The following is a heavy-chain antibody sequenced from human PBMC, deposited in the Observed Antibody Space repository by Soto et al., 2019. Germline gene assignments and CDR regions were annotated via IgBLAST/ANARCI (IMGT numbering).Heavy chain of an antibody. V-gene: IGHV1-2*04. J-gene: IGHJ4*02. Sequence: ASVKVSCKASGYTFTGYYMHWVRQAPGQGLEWMGWINPNSGGTNYAQKFQGWVTMTRDTSISTAYMELSRLRSDDTAVYYCARAWDRYSSSSAVDYWGQGTRVTVSS. D-gene: IGHD6-6*01. CDR2: INPNSGGT. CDR1: GYTFTGYY. CDR3: ARAWDRYSSSSAVDY.